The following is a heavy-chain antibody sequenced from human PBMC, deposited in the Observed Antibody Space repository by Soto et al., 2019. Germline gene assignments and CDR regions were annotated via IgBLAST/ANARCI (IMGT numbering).Heavy chain of an antibody. CDR2: IYYTGTT. J-gene: IGHJ4*02. CDR3: ARLGGYYQALDS. Sequence: PSETLSLTCTVSGGSIRDYYWGWIRQSPGKGLEWIGYIYYTGTTKYNPSLKSRVTISVDSSKNQFSLKLDSVTAADTAVYYCARLGGYYQALDSWGQVTLVTVS. D-gene: IGHD3-22*01. CDR1: GGSIRDYY. V-gene: IGHV4-59*08.